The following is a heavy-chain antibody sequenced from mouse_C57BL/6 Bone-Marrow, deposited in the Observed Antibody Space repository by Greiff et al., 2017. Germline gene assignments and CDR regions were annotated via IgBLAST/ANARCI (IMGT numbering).Heavy chain of an antibody. Sequence: QVQLQQPGAELVKPGASVKLSCKASGYTFTSYWMHWVKQRPGQGLEWIGMIHPNSGSTNYNEKFKSKATMTVDKSSSTAYMQLSSLTSEDSAVYYCAQLTGSWFAYWGQGTLVTVSA. CDR3: AQLTGSWFAY. CDR2: IHPNSGST. V-gene: IGHV1-64*01. D-gene: IGHD4-1*01. CDR1: GYTFTSYW. J-gene: IGHJ3*01.